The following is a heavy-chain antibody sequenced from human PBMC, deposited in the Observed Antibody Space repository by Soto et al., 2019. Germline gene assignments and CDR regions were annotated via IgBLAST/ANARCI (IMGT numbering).Heavy chain of an antibody. J-gene: IGHJ6*04. CDR3: ARRTGRHNTGSNGMDV. CDR2: IITFGGRR. D-gene: IGHD3-10*01. V-gene: IGHV1-69*02. CDR1: GGRKSIHS. Sequence: SSLKRSCKSFGGRKSIHSSTWVRLKHEQGLEWVGRIITFGGRRNFAQKFQGRVTLTADRSTNTAYLELTSLTSDDTAVYYFARRTGRHNTGSNGMDVSGTATTLTRSS.